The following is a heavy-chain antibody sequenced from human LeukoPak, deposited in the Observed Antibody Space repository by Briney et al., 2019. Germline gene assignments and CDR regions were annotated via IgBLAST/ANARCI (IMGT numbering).Heavy chain of an antibody. V-gene: IGHV3-20*04. J-gene: IGHJ4*02. CDR3: ARASDDSSGWYGY. CDR1: GFTFSSYG. D-gene: IGHD6-19*01. CDR2: INWNGGST. Sequence: GGSLRLSCAASGFTFSSYGVHWVRQAPGKGLEWVSGINWNGGSTGYADSVKGRFTISRDNAKNSLYLQMNSLRAEDTALYYCARASDDSSGWYGYWGQGTLVTVSS.